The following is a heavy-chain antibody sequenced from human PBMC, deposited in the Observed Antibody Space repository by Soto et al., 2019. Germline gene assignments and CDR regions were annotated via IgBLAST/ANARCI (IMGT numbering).Heavy chain of an antibody. CDR1: GGTFSSYA. V-gene: IGHV1-69*12. CDR3: ASPTVGYYNGMDV. J-gene: IGHJ6*02. D-gene: IGHD4-4*01. Sequence: QVQLVPSGAEVKKPGSSVKVSCKASGGTFSSYAISWVRQAPGQGLEWMGGIIPIFGTADYAQKFRGRVTITADESTSTGYMELSSLRSEDTAVYYCASPTVGYYNGMDVWGQGTTVTVSS. CDR2: IIPIFGTA.